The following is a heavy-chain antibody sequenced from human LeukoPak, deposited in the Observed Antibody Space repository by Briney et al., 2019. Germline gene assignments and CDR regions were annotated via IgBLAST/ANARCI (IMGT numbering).Heavy chain of an antibody. J-gene: IGHJ5*02. D-gene: IGHD2-2*01. CDR2: INARGDT. CDR3: ARGQVPAARGYNWFDP. Sequence: SETLSLTCAVYGWSFNDYYWNWIRQPPAKGLEWMGEINARGDTNYNPSLKSRVNISVDTSSKQFALRLTSMIAADTALYYCARGQVPAARGYNWFDPWGQGTLVTVSS. V-gene: IGHV4-34*01. CDR1: GWSFNDYY.